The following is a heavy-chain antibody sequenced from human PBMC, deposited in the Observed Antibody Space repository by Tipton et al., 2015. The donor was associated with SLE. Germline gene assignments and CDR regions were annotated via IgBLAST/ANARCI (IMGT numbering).Heavy chain of an antibody. CDR2: IYVTASGST. V-gene: IGHV4-59*02. CDR3: ARGGSYSDFDY. J-gene: IGHJ4*02. CDR1: GGSVSGFY. D-gene: IGHD1-26*01. Sequence: TLSLTCTVSGGSVSGFYWSWIRQPPGKGLEWIGYIYVTASGSTSYNPYLKSRVTIEVDMSRNQFSLRLTSVTPADTAIYYCARGGSYSDFDYWGQGTQVTVSS.